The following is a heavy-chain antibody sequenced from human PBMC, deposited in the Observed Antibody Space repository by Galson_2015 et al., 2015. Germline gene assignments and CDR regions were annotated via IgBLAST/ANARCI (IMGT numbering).Heavy chain of an antibody. Sequence: SLRLSCAASGFTFSSYAMHWVRQAPGKGLEWVAVISYDGSNKYYADSVKGRFTISRDNSKNTLYLQMNSLRAEDTAVYYCANLPYYDFWSGYWDDYWGQGTLVTVSS. V-gene: IGHV3-30-3*01. CDR3: ANLPYYDFWSGYWDDY. J-gene: IGHJ4*02. CDR1: GFTFSSYA. D-gene: IGHD3-3*01. CDR2: ISYDGSNK.